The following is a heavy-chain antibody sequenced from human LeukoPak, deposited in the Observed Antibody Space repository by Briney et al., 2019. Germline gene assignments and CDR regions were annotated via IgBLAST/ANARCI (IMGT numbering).Heavy chain of an antibody. V-gene: IGHV4-31*03. Sequence: PSETLSLTCTVSGGSTSIDGYYWSWIRQHPGKGLEWIGYIYYNGNSYYNPSLESRVTISLDMSRDQFSLKLRSVTAADTAVYYCARRSSQYSSSWYGFDPWGQGTLVTVSS. D-gene: IGHD6-13*01. CDR2: IYYNGNS. CDR3: ARRSSQYSSSWYGFDP. CDR1: GGSTSIDGYY. J-gene: IGHJ5*02.